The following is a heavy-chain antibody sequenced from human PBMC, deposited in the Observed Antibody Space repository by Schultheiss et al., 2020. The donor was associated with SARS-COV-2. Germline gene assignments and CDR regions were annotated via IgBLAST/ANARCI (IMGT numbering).Heavy chain of an antibody. D-gene: IGHD2/OR15-2a*01. CDR3: ARDRRYYGWFDP. CDR1: GFTFSSYW. V-gene: IGHV3-74*01. Sequence: GGSLRLSCAASGFTFSSYWMHWVRQAPRKGLVWVSRINSDGSSTSYADSVKGRFTISRDNAKNTLYLQMNSLRAEDTAVYYCARDRRYYGWFDPWGQGTLVTVSS. CDR2: INSDGSST. J-gene: IGHJ5*02.